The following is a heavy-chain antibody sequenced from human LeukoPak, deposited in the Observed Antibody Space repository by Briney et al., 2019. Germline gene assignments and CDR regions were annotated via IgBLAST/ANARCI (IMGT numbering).Heavy chain of an antibody. D-gene: IGHD3-16*01. CDR2: ISSSGGTT. Sequence: PGGSLRLSCAASGGSFSSHGMNWVRQAPGRGLEWVSGISSSGGTTYYADSVKGRFTISRDNSKNTLFLQMNSLRAEDTAVYYCAKDRDVWGSLLDHWGQGTQVTVSS. J-gene: IGHJ4*02. V-gene: IGHV3-23*01. CDR1: GGSFSSHG. CDR3: AKDRDVWGSLLDH.